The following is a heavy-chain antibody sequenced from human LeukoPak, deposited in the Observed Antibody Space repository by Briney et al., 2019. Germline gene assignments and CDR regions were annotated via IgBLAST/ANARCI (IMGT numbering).Heavy chain of an antibody. CDR1: GYTFTGYY. J-gene: IGHJ4*02. V-gene: IGHV1-2*02. CDR3: ARDRWELWSLDY. Sequence: ASVKVSCKASGYTFTGYYMHWVRQAPGQGLEWMGWINPNSGGTNYAQKFQGRVTMTRDTSISTAYMELSRLRSDDTAVYYCARDRWELWSLDYWGQGTLVTVSS. CDR2: INPNSGGT. D-gene: IGHD1-26*01.